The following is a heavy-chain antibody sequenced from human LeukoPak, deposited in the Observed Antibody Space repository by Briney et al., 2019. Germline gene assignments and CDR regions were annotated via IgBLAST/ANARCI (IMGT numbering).Heavy chain of an antibody. Sequence: PSETLSLTCTVSGASISAYSWSWIRQPPGKGLEWIGCTHYSGSTHCNPSLESRVTLSVDTSKNQFSLKLSSVTAADTAVYYCARHGRESRYFDWLLYYIDHWGQGALVTVSS. CDR3: ARHGRESRYFDWLLYYIDH. J-gene: IGHJ4*02. CDR1: GASISAYS. D-gene: IGHD3-9*01. CDR2: THYSGST. V-gene: IGHV4-59*08.